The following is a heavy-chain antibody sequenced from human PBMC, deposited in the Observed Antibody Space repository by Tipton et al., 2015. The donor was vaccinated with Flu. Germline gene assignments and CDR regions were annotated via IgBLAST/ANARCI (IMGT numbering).Heavy chain of an antibody. CDR1: GFTFSSYE. CDR3: ARGFIRLCDY. CDR2: ISPGYTS. Sequence: AQLVQSGGGLVQPGGSLRLSCAVSGFTFSSYEMNWVRQAPGKGLEWVSFISPGYTSYYADAVKGRFTISRDNAKNSLYLQMNSLRADDTAVYYCARGFIRLCDYWGQGTLVTVSS. J-gene: IGHJ4*02. D-gene: IGHD3-16*02. V-gene: IGHV3-48*03.